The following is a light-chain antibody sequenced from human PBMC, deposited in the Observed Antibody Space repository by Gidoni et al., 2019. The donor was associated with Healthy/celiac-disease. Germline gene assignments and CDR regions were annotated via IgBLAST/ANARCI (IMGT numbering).Light chain of an antibody. CDR3: QQRSNWPLT. CDR1: QSVSSY. CDR2: DAS. J-gene: IGKJ4*01. V-gene: IGKV3-11*01. Sequence: EIVLTQSPATLSLSPGERATLYCRASQSVSSYLAWYQQKPVQAPRLLIYDASNRATGIPARFSGSVSGTDFTLTISSLEPEDFAVYYCQQRSNWPLTFXGXTKVEIK.